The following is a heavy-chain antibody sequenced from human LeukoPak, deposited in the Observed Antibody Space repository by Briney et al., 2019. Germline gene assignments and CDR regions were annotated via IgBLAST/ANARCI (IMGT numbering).Heavy chain of an antibody. Sequence: GGSLRLSCAASGFTFSSYAMSWVRQAPGKGLEWVSILGGLSESVYYPDSVKGRFTVSRDNSKDTLYLEINSLRGEDTATYYCARRWLGDPYGMDVWGQGTTVTVSS. CDR3: ARRWLGDPYGMDV. D-gene: IGHD3-10*01. J-gene: IGHJ6*02. CDR2: LGGLSESV. CDR1: GFTFSSYA. V-gene: IGHV3-23*01.